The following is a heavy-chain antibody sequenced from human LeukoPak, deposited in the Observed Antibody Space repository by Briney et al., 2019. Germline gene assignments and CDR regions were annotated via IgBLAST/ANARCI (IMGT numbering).Heavy chain of an antibody. CDR1: GGSISSYY. J-gene: IGHJ4*02. CDR3: ARGNSYDSSSDRQYYFDY. CDR2: IYASGST. Sequence: SETLSLTCTVSGGSISSYYWSWIRQPAAKGLECIGCIYASGSTSYNPSLKRRVTMSVDTSTTQFSLKLRSVTAADTAVYYCARGNSYDSSSDRQYYFDYWGQGTLVTVSS. V-gene: IGHV4-4*07. D-gene: IGHD3-22*01.